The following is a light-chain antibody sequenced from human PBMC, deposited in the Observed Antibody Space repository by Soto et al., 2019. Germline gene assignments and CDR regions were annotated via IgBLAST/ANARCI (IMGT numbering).Light chain of an antibody. J-gene: IGKJ3*01. V-gene: IGKV1-9*01. CDR3: QQPNSYPFT. Sequence: IQLTQSPSSLSASVGDRVTITCRASQGISSYLAWYQQKPGKAPKLLIYAASTLQRGVPSRFSGSGSGTDFTLTIISLQPEDFATYYCQQPNSYPFTFGPGTKVDIK. CDR2: AAS. CDR1: QGISSY.